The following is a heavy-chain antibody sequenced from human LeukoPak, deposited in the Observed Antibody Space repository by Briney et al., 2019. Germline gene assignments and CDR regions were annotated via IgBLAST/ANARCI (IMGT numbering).Heavy chain of an antibody. D-gene: IGHD5-24*01. Sequence: PGGSLRLSCAASGFTFSSYSMNWVRQAPGKGLEWVSSISSSGSFISYADSVKGRSTISRDNAKNSLYLQMNSLRAEDTAVYYCARGLDGYKVDYWGQETLVTVSS. CDR2: ISSSGSFI. J-gene: IGHJ4*02. CDR3: ARGLDGYKVDY. V-gene: IGHV3-21*01. CDR1: GFTFSSYS.